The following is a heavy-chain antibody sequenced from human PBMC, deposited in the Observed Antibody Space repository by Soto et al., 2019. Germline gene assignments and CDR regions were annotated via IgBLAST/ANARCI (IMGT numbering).Heavy chain of an antibody. CDR3: ARDSYYYGSGSYYNVPY. CDR1: GFTFSSYG. D-gene: IGHD3-10*01. Sequence: LRLSCAASGFTFSSYGMHWVRQAPGKGLEWVAVIWYDGSNKYYADSVKGRFTISRDNSKNTLYLQMNSLRAEDTAVYYCARDSYYYGSGSYYNVPYWGQGTLVTVSS. CDR2: IWYDGSNK. J-gene: IGHJ4*02. V-gene: IGHV3-33*01.